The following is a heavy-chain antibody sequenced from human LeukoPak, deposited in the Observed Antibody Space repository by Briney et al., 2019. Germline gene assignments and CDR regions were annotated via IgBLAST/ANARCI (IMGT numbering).Heavy chain of an antibody. D-gene: IGHD5-18*01. Sequence: EASVKVSCKASGATFSSYAISWVRQAPGQGLEWMGRIIPIFGTANYAQKFQGRVTITTDESTSTAYMELSSLRSEDTAVYYCARDLRQVDTAMATEYNWFDPWGQGTLVTVSS. V-gene: IGHV1-69*05. CDR3: ARDLRQVDTAMATEYNWFDP. CDR2: IIPIFGTA. J-gene: IGHJ5*02. CDR1: GATFSSYA.